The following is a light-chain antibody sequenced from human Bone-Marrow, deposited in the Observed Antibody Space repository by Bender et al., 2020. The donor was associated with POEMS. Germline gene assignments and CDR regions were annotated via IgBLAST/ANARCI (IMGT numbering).Light chain of an antibody. J-gene: IGLJ2*01. CDR1: ATDVGGSSY. CDR3: SSYTRHKVTV. Sequence: QSALTQPASVSGSPGQSITISCTGTATDVGGSSYVSWYQQHPGRAPKLMIYDVSHRPSGISDRFSGSKSGNTASLSISGLQPGDEAEYYCSSYTRHKVTVFGGGTKVTVL. V-gene: IGLV2-14*03. CDR2: DVS.